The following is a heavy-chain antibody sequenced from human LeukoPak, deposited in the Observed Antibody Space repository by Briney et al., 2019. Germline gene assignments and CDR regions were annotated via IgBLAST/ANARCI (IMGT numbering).Heavy chain of an antibody. V-gene: IGHV1-24*01. Sequence: ASVKVSCKVSGYTLTELSMHWVRQAPGKGLEWMGGFDPEDGETIYARKFQGRVTMTEDTSTDTAYMELSSLRSEDTAVYYCATVASLAPIPAADYYFDYWGQGTLVTVSS. D-gene: IGHD2-2*01. CDR3: ATVASLAPIPAADYYFDY. J-gene: IGHJ4*02. CDR2: FDPEDGET. CDR1: GYTLTELS.